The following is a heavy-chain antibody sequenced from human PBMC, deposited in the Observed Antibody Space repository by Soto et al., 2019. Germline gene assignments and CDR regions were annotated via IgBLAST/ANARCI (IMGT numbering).Heavy chain of an antibody. CDR2: ISHSGSYI. CDR3: ASPRDYCVTTSNCFIAFDI. V-gene: IGHV3-21*01. D-gene: IGHD4-17*01. Sequence: AQLVESGGSLVKPGGSLRLSCAASGFSFGDYIMNWVRQAPGRGLXWVASISHSGSYIFYADSVKGRFTISRDNSRDSLYLQMNSLRVDDTAIYYCASPRDYCVTTSNCFIAFDIWGQGTRVTVSS. CDR1: GFSFGDYI. J-gene: IGHJ3*02.